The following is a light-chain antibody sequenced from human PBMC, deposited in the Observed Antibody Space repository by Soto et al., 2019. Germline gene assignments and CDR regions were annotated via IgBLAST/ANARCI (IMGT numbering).Light chain of an antibody. V-gene: IGLV2-14*01. J-gene: IGLJ1*01. CDR3: SSYTSSSTLV. Sequence: QSALTQPASVSGSPGQSITISCTGTSSDVGGYNYVSWYQQHPGKAPKLMIYEVSNRPSGVSNHFSGSKSASTASLTISGLQAEDEADYYCSSYTSSSTLVFGTGTKLTVL. CDR2: EVS. CDR1: SSDVGGYNY.